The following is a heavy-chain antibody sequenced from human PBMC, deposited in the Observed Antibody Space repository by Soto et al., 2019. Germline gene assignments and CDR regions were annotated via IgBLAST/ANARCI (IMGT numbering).Heavy chain of an antibody. V-gene: IGHV4-30-2*01. J-gene: IGHJ4*02. D-gene: IGHD6-6*01. Sequence: QLQLQESGSGLVKPSQTLSLTCAVSGGSISSGGYSCSWIRQPPGKGLEWIGYIYHSGSTYYNPSLTSRVTISVDRSKNQFSLRLSSVTAADTAVYYCAGGIAARPLGYWGQGTLVTVSS. CDR2: IYHSGST. CDR3: AGGIAARPLGY. CDR1: GGSISSGGYS.